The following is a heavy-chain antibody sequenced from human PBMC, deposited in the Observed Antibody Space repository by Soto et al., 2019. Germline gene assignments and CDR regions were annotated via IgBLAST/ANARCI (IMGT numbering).Heavy chain of an antibody. Sequence: QVQLVESGGGVVQPGRSLRLSCAASGFTFSSYGMHWVRQAPGKGLEWVAVISYDGSNKYYADSVKGRFTISRDNSKNTLYLQMNSLRAEDTAVYYCAKDPYDILTGDAFDIWGQGTMVTVSS. D-gene: IGHD3-9*01. CDR2: ISYDGSNK. V-gene: IGHV3-30*18. CDR3: AKDPYDILTGDAFDI. CDR1: GFTFSSYG. J-gene: IGHJ3*02.